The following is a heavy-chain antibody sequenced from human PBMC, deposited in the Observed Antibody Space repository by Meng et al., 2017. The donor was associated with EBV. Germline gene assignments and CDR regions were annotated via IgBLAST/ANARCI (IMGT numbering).Heavy chain of an antibody. CDR3: ARGETVAGTWWFDP. Sequence: QVQLVQSGAEVKKPXASVEVXCQASGYTFTNYDINWVRQATGQGLEWMGWMNPNNGNTGYAQKFQGRVTMTRNPSINTAYMELTSLTSEDTAVYYCARGETVAGTWWFDPWGQGTLVTVSS. CDR1: GYTFTNYD. D-gene: IGHD6-19*01. J-gene: IGHJ5*02. CDR2: MNPNNGNT. V-gene: IGHV1-8*01.